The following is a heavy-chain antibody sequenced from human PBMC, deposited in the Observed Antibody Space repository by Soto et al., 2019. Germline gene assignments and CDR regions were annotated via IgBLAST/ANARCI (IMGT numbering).Heavy chain of an antibody. D-gene: IGHD3-3*01. CDR2: INHSGST. CDR1: GGSFSGYY. J-gene: IGHJ4*02. CDR3: ASPYYDFLSGPPWGTQKYYFDF. Sequence: QVHLQQWGAGLLKPSETLSLTCAVYGGSFSGYYWSWILQPPGKGLEWIGDINHSGSTNYNPSLASRINLSVDPSTNQFTMKPSSETAAEAAVYYCASPYYDFLSGPPWGTQKYYFDFWGQGTLVTVSS. V-gene: IGHV4-34*01.